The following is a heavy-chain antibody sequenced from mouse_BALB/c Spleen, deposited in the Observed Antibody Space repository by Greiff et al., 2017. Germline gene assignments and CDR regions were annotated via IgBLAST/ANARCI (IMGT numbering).Heavy chain of an antibody. Sequence: QVHVKQSGAELVRPGSSVKISCKASGYAFSSYWMHWVKQRPGQGLEWIGQIYPGDGDTNYIGKFKGKATLTADKSSSTSYLQLSSLTSEDSSVYFCARDYYGSSDFDYWGQGTTLTVSS. CDR3: ARDYYGSSDFDY. D-gene: IGHD1-1*01. CDR2: IYPGDGDT. V-gene: IGHV1-80*01. CDR1: GYAFSSYW. J-gene: IGHJ2*01.